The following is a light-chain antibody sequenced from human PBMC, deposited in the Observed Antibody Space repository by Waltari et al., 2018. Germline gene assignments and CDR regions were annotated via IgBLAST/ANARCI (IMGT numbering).Light chain of an antibody. CDR1: QTVRTTY. V-gene: IGKV3-20*01. Sequence: DIVLTQSPGTLSLSPGERATLSCRASQTVRTTYLAWYQQKPGQAPTLLIYGASSRATGIPDRFSGSGSGTDFSLTISSLEPEEFAVYYCQQYDISPLTFGGGTKVEIK. CDR3: QQYDISPLT. J-gene: IGKJ4*01. CDR2: GAS.